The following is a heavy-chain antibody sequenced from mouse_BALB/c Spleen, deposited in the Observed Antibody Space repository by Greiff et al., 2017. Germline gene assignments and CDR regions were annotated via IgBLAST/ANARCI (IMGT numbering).Heavy chain of an antibody. D-gene: IGHD2-4*01. CDR3: ARAMITGFAY. J-gene: IGHJ3*01. CDR1: GYSITSGYY. Sequence: EVQLQQSGPGLVKPSQSLSLTCSVTGYSITSGYYWNWIRQFPGNKLEWMGYISYDGSNNYNPSLKNRISITRDTSKNQFFLKLNSVTTEDTATYYCARAMITGFAYWGQGTLVTVSA. CDR2: ISYDGSN. V-gene: IGHV3-6*02.